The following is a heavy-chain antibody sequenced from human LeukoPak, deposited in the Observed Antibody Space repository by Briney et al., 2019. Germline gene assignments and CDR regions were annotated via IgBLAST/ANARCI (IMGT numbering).Heavy chain of an antibody. CDR1: AFSFSNYN. Sequence: GGSLRLSCAASAFSFSNYNMNWVCQAPGKGLEWVSSITSSGSYIYYADSVKGRFTISRDNAKNSLYLQMNSLRGEDTAIYYCARDATLIPGTVYFDYWGQGALVTVSS. J-gene: IGHJ4*02. CDR2: ITSSGSYI. D-gene: IGHD2-15*01. V-gene: IGHV3-21*01. CDR3: ARDATLIPGTVYFDY.